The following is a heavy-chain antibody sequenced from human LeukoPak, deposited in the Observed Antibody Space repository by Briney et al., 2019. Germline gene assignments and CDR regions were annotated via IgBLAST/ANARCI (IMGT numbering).Heavy chain of an antibody. V-gene: IGHV1-69*06. D-gene: IGHD6-6*01. CDR1: GGTFSSYA. CDR2: IIPIFGTA. J-gene: IGHJ6*03. Sequence: GASVKVSCKASGGTFSSYAISWVRQAPGQGLEWMGGIIPIFGTANYAQKFQGRVTITADKSTSTAYMELSSLRSEDTAVYYCARVPAYSSSPYYYYYMDVWGKGTTVTVSS. CDR3: ARVPAYSSSPYYYYYMDV.